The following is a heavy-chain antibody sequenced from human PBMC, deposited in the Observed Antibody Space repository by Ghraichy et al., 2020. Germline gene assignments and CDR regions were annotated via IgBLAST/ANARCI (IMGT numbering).Heavy chain of an antibody. CDR2: INSDGRST. V-gene: IGHV3-74*01. D-gene: IGHD6-19*01. CDR1: GFTFSSYW. Sequence: GGSLRLSCAASGFTFSSYWMHWVRQVPGKGLVWVSRINSDGRSTNYADSVKGRFTISRDNAKNTLYLQMNSLRAEDTAVYYCARGAGRDWYGLGAFDMWGLGTMVTVSS. CDR3: ARGAGRDWYGLGAFDM. J-gene: IGHJ3*02.